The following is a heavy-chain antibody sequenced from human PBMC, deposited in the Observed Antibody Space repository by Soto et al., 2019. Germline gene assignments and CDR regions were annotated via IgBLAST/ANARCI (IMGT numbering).Heavy chain of an antibody. D-gene: IGHD4-17*01. Sequence: GGSLKLSCAASGLTFSDRYMDWVRQAPGKGLEWGGRIRKKTNSYTTEYAASVKGRFIISRDDSTNSLYLQMSSLKTEDTAVYYCTSVTTVGYYFDYWGQGTLVTVSS. J-gene: IGHJ4*02. CDR2: IRKKTNSYTT. CDR1: GLTFSDRY. CDR3: TSVTTVGYYFDY. V-gene: IGHV3-72*01.